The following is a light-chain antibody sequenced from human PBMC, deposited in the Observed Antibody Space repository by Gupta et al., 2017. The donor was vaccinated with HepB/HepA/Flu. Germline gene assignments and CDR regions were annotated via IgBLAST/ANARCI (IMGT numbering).Light chain of an antibody. CDR2: EVN. CDR1: SSDVGSYNL. J-gene: IGLJ1*01. CDR3: CSYAGSSTPYV. Sequence: SALTQPASVSGSPGQSITLSCTGTSSDVGSYNLVSWYQQHPGKAPKLMIYEVNKRPSGVSNRFSGSKSGNTASLTISGLQAEDEADYYCCSYAGSSTPYVFGTGTKVTVL. V-gene: IGLV2-23*02.